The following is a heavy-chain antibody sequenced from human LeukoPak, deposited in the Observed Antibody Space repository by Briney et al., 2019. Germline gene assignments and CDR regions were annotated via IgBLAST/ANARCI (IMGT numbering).Heavy chain of an antibody. V-gene: IGHV3-21*01. CDR3: ARDAPDYGDYVGYYYYMDV. Sequence: GGSLRLSCAASGFTFSSYSMTWVRQAPGKGLEWVSSISSSSSYIYYADSVKGRFTISRDNAKNSLYLQMNSLRAEDTAVYYCARDAPDYGDYVGYYYYMDVWGKGTTVTVSS. CDR2: ISSSSSYI. J-gene: IGHJ6*03. CDR1: GFTFSSYS. D-gene: IGHD4-17*01.